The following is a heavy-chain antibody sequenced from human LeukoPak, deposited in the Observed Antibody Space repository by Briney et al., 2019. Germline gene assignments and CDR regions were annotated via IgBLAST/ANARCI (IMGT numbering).Heavy chain of an antibody. D-gene: IGHD6-6*01. CDR1: GFTFDDYA. V-gene: IGHV3-9*01. CDR3: AKSSSSDYYYYGMDV. Sequence: PGGSLRLSCAASGFTFDDYAMHWVRHAPGKGLEWVSGISWNSGSIGYADSVKGRFTISRDNAKNSLYLQMNSLRAEDTALYYCAKSSSSDYYYYGMDVWGQGTTVTVSS. CDR2: ISWNSGSI. J-gene: IGHJ6*02.